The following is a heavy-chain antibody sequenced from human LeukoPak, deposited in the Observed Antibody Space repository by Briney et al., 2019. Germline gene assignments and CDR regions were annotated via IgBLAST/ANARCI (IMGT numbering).Heavy chain of an antibody. Sequence: PSETLSLTCTVSGGSITSRGYYWGWFRQPPGKGLEWIGSLYYSGNTYYTPSLKSRVTFSLDTSKNKFSLRLTSVTAADTAVYYCARYEGYYPAFDFWGQGTLVTVTS. CDR1: GGSITSRGYY. CDR3: ARYEGYYPAFDF. J-gene: IGHJ4*02. V-gene: IGHV4-39*07. CDR2: LYYSGNT. D-gene: IGHD2-21*01.